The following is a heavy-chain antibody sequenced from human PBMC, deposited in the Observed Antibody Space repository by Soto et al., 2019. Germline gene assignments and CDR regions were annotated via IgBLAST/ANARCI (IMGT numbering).Heavy chain of an antibody. V-gene: IGHV3-72*01. J-gene: IGHJ4*02. Sequence: ESGGGLVQPGGSLRLSCAASGFTLSDHYMDWVRQAPGKGLEWVGRTRNKANSYTTEYAASVKGRFTISRDDSKNSVYLQMNSLKSEDTAVYYCARVGGNYALDYWGQGTLVTVSS. CDR2: TRNKANSYTT. D-gene: IGHD1-7*01. CDR1: GFTLSDHY. CDR3: ARVGGNYALDY.